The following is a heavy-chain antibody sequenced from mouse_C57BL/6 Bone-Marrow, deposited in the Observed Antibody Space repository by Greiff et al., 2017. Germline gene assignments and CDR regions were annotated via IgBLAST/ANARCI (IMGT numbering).Heavy chain of an antibody. D-gene: IGHD2-3*01. Sequence: VQLQQPGAELVKPGASVKLSCKASGYTFTSYWMHWVKQRPGQGLEWIGMIHPNSGSTNYNEKFKSKATLTVDKSSSTAYMQLSSLTSADSAVYDCARQGLLRFYYFDYWGQGTTLTVSS. V-gene: IGHV1-64*01. CDR1: GYTFTSYW. CDR3: ARQGLLRFYYFDY. CDR2: IHPNSGST. J-gene: IGHJ2*01.